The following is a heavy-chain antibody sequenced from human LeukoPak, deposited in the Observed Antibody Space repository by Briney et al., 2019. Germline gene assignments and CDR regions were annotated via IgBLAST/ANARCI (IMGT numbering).Heavy chain of an antibody. J-gene: IGHJ4*02. CDR2: ISYDGSNK. V-gene: IGHV3-30*04. CDR1: GFTFSSSV. CDR3: ATDLVEIIPGY. Sequence: GGSLRLSCAASGFTFSSSVIHWVRQAPGKGLEWVAVISYDGSNKYFADSVKGRFTISRDNSRNTLYLQMNSLRPEDTAVYYCATDLVEIIPGYWGQGTLVTVSS. D-gene: IGHD2-2*01.